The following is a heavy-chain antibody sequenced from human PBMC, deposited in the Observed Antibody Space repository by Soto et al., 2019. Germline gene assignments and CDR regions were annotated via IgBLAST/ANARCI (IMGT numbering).Heavy chain of an antibody. J-gene: IGHJ5*02. D-gene: IGHD5-12*01. CDR3: ARHTPRGYDDFSWFDP. V-gene: IGHV4-30-2*01. Sequence: PSETLSLTCVVSGGSISSGGYSWSWIRQPPGKGLEWIGYIYHSGSTYYNPSLKSRVTISVDRSKNQFSLKLSSVTAADTAVYYCARHTPRGYDDFSWFDPWGQGILVTVSS. CDR1: GGSISSGGYS. CDR2: IYHSGST.